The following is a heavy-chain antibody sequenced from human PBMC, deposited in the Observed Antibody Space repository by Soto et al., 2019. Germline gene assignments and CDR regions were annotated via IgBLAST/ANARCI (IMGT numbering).Heavy chain of an antibody. V-gene: IGHV3-33*01. CDR1: GFTFSSYG. Sequence: QVQLVESGGGVVQPGRSLRLSCAASGFTFSSYGMHWVRQAPGKGLEWVAVIWYDGSNKYYADSVKGRFTISRDNSKNTLYLQMYSLRAEDTAVYYCAREPVEGYYYYYMDVWGKGTTVTVSS. J-gene: IGHJ6*03. CDR2: IWYDGSNK. CDR3: AREPVEGYYYYYMDV. D-gene: IGHD6-19*01.